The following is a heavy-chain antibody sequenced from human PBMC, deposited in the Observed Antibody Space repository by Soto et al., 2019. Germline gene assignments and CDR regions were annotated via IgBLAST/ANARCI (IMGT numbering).Heavy chain of an antibody. J-gene: IGHJ4*02. Sequence: SETLSLTCTVSGGSISSSSYYWGWIRQPPGKGLEWIGSIYYSGSTYYNPSLKSRVTISVDTSKNQFSLKLSSVTAADTAVYYCARLSWRGYYPEDFDYWGQGTLVTVPS. CDR2: IYYSGST. CDR1: GGSISSSSYY. D-gene: IGHD3-3*01. CDR3: ARLSWRGYYPEDFDY. V-gene: IGHV4-39*01.